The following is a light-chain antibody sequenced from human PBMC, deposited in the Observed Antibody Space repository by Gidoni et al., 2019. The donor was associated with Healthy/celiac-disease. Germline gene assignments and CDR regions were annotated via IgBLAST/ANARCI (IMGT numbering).Light chain of an antibody. V-gene: IGLV1-51*02. CDR1: SSNIGNNY. Sequence: QSVLTQPPSVAAAPGQQVTISCSGSSSNIGNNYVSWYQQLPGTAPKLLIFENNNRPSGIPARFSGSKSGTSATLGITGLQTRDEADYYCGTWDSSLCPYVFGTGTKVTVL. CDR3: GTWDSSLCPYV. J-gene: IGLJ1*01. CDR2: ENN.